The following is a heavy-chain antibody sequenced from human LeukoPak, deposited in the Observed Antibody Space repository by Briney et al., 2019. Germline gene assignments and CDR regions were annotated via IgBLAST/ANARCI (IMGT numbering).Heavy chain of an antibody. CDR2: ISYDGSNK. CDR3: AKDLELAVAGTFDY. V-gene: IGHV3-30*09. D-gene: IGHD6-19*01. Sequence: PGRSLRLSCAASGFTFSSYAMHWVRQAPGKGLGWVAVISYDGSNKYYADSVKGRFAISRDNSKNTLYLQMNSLRAEDTAVYYCAKDLELAVAGTFDYWGQGTLVTVSS. CDR1: GFTFSSYA. J-gene: IGHJ4*02.